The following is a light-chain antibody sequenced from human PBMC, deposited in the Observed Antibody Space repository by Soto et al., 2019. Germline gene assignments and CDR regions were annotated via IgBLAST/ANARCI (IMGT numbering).Light chain of an antibody. J-gene: IGLJ1*01. Sequence: QSVLTQPASVSGSPGQSITISCSGTNSDVGGYNYVSWYQQHPGKAPKLMIYDVSYRPSGISNRFSGSKSDNTASLTISGLQAEDEADYYCSSYTTSSLYVPGTGTKVTVL. CDR2: DVS. CDR1: NSDVGGYNY. V-gene: IGLV2-14*01. CDR3: SSYTTSSLYV.